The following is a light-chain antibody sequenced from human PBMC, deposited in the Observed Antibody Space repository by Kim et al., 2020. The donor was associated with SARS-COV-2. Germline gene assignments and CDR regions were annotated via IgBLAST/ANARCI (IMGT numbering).Light chain of an antibody. V-gene: IGLV1-44*01. CDR2: TND. CDR1: SSNIGSNA. Sequence: GQRVTIPCSGSSSNIGSNAVHWYQQLPGTGPKLLIYTNDQRPSGVPDRFSGSKSGTSASLAISGLQSEDEADYYCAALDDSLNGWVFGGGTQLTVL. J-gene: IGLJ3*02. CDR3: AALDDSLNGWV.